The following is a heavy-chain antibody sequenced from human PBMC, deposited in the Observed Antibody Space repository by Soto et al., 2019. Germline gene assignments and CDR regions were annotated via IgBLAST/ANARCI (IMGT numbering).Heavy chain of an antibody. Sequence: PSETLSLTCAVYGGSFSGYYWSWIRQPPGKGLEWIGEINHSGSTNYNPSLKSRVTISVDTSKNQFSLKLSSVTAADTAVFYCARGGYCSGGSCYYYYYMDVWGKGTTVTVSS. CDR3: ARGGYCSGGSCYYYYYMDV. D-gene: IGHD2-15*01. CDR2: INHSGST. V-gene: IGHV4-34*01. J-gene: IGHJ6*03. CDR1: GGSFSGYY.